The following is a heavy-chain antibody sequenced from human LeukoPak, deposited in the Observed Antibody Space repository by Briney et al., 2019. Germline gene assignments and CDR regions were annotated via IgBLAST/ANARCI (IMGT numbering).Heavy chain of an antibody. Sequence: SQTLSLTCAISGDSVSSNTATWNWVRQSPSRGLEWLGRTYYRSKWFYEYALSVKSRITINPDTSKNQFSLKLNSVTPEDTAVYYCARDTVAGNYFGYWGQGTLVTVSS. CDR2: TYYRSKWFY. CDR3: ARDTVAGNYFGY. CDR1: GDSVSSNTAT. J-gene: IGHJ4*02. V-gene: IGHV6-1*01. D-gene: IGHD6-19*01.